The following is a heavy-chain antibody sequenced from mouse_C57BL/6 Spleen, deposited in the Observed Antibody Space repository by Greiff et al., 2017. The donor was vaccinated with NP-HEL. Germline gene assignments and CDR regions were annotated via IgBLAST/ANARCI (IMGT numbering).Heavy chain of an antibody. Sequence: EVQRVESGEGLVKPGGSLKLSCAASGFTFSSYAMSWVRQTPEKRLEWVAYISSGGDYIYYADTVKGRFTISRDNARNTLYLQVSSLKSEDTAMYYCTRKAFYYGNYYAMDYWGQGTSVTVSS. CDR1: GFTFSSYA. CDR2: ISSGGDYI. CDR3: TRKAFYYGNYYAMDY. J-gene: IGHJ4*01. V-gene: IGHV5-9-1*02. D-gene: IGHD2-1*01.